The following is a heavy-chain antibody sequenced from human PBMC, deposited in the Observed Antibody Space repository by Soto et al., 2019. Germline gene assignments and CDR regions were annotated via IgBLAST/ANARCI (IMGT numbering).Heavy chain of an antibody. CDR2: IGTAGDT. J-gene: IGHJ3*02. CDR1: GFTFSSYD. Sequence: GGSLRLSCAASGFTFSSYDMHWVRQATGKGLEWVSAIGTAGDTYYSGSVKGRFTISRENAKDSLYLQMNSLRAGDTAVYYCARGGIVGATTDDAFDIWSQVTIVTVSS. V-gene: IGHV3-13*01. CDR3: ARGGIVGATTDDAFDI. D-gene: IGHD1-26*01.